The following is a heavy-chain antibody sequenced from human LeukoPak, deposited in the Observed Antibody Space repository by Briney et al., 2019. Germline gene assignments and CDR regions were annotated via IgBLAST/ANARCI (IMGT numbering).Heavy chain of an antibody. Sequence: SETLSLTCAVYGGSFSGYYWSWIRQPPGKGLEWIGNIYHSGNTYYNPSLKSRVTMSVDTSKNQFSLKLSSVTAADTAVYYCATWVVAASNYFDYWGQGTLVTVSS. J-gene: IGHJ4*02. CDR3: ATWVVAASNYFDY. CDR1: GGSFSGYY. CDR2: IYHSGNT. D-gene: IGHD2-15*01. V-gene: IGHV4-34*01.